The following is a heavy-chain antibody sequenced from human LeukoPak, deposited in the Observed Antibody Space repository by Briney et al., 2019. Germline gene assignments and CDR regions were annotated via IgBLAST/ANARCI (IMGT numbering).Heavy chain of an antibody. Sequence: GASVNVSCKASGYSFTNYKIHWLRQAPGQGLQWMGIIDPSGPSVTYAQIFQGRLIVTRDTSTSTVYMQLSSLRSEDTAMYYCARATSPIAYDWNSWGQGTLVTVSS. CDR2: IDPSGPSV. D-gene: IGHD5-12*01. CDR3: ARATSPIAYDWNS. V-gene: IGHV1-46*01. CDR1: GYSFTNYK. J-gene: IGHJ4*02.